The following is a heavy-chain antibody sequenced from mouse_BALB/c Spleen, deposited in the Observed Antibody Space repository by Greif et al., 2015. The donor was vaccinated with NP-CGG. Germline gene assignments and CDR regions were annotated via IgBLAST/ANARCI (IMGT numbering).Heavy chain of an antibody. CDR2: IAPGSGST. D-gene: IGHD2-14*01. V-gene: IGHV1S41*01. J-gene: IGHJ1*01. CDR1: GYTFTSYW. CDR3: ARGYGSYWYFDV. Sequence: DLVKPGASVKLSCKASGYTFTSYWINWIKQRPGQGLEWIGRIAPGSGSTYYNEMFKGKATLTVDTSSSTAYIQLSSLSSDDSAVYFCARGYGSYWYFDVWGAETTVTVSS.